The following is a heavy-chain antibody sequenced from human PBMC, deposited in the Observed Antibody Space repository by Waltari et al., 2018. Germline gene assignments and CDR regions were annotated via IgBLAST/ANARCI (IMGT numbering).Heavy chain of an antibody. CDR1: RDAITEHY. Sequence: LVQSGAEVMKPGASVKVSCKVSRDAITEHYIHWVRQAPGQGLEWMGWINPNGGSTPYAQRYRGRITMTWDPSMTTSYMGLSGLRSDDTAVYYCAREYCGGDCRLFDFWGQGTLVTVSS. CDR3: AREYCGGDCRLFDF. CDR2: INPNGGST. J-gene: IGHJ4*02. V-gene: IGHV1-2*02. D-gene: IGHD2-21*02.